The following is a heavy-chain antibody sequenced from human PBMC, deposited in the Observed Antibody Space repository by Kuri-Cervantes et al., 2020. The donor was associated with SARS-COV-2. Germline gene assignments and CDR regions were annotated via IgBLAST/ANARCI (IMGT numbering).Heavy chain of an antibody. CDR2: ISGSGGST. Sequence: GESLKISCAASGFTFSSYAMSWVRQAPGKGLEWVSAISGSGGSTYYADSVKGRFTISRDNSKNTLYLQMNSLRAEDTAVYYCATSPGTITMIVVVITTYDAFDIWGQGTMVTVSS. V-gene: IGHV3-23*01. J-gene: IGHJ3*02. D-gene: IGHD3-22*01. CDR3: ATSPGTITMIVVVITTYDAFDI. CDR1: GFTFSSYA.